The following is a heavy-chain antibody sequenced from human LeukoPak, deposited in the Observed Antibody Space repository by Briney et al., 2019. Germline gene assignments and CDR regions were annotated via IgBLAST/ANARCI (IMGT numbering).Heavy chain of an antibody. Sequence: GGSLRLSCAVSGITLSNYGMSWVRQAPGKGLEWVAGISGSGGGTKYADSVKGRFTISRDNPKNTLYLQMNSLRAEDTAVYYCAKDSRSDPSLPDSWGQGTLVTVSS. CDR1: GITLSNYG. J-gene: IGHJ4*02. V-gene: IGHV3-23*01. CDR2: ISGSGGGT. D-gene: IGHD2-15*01. CDR3: AKDSRSDPSLPDS.